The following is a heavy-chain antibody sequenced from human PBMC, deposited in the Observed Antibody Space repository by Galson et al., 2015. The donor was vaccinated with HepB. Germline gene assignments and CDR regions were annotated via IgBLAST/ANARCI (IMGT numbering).Heavy chain of an antibody. CDR2: INTSVGNK. D-gene: IGHD3-10*01. CDR3: ARGYGSGTSSYYGMDV. J-gene: IGHJ6*02. Sequence: SVKVSCKASGYTFTTYYIHWVRQAPGQGLEWMGVINTSVGNKGYAQRFQARVTVTRDTSTSTVNMELSSLRSEDTAVYYCARGYGSGTSSYYGMDVWGQGTPVTV. V-gene: IGHV1-46*03. CDR1: GYTFTTYY.